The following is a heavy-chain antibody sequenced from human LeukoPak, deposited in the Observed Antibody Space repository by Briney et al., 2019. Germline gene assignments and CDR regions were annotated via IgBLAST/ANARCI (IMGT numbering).Heavy chain of an antibody. V-gene: IGHV3-20*04. CDR3: ARGPLFGYFDY. J-gene: IGHJ4*02. CDR2: INWNGAST. CDR1: GFIFDDYG. D-gene: IGHD3-10*01. Sequence: PGGSLTLSCAASGFIFDDYGMTWVRQAPGKGLEWVSGINWNGASTDYADSVKGRFTISRDNAKNSLYLQMSSLRGEDTALYYCARGPLFGYFDYWGQGALVTASS.